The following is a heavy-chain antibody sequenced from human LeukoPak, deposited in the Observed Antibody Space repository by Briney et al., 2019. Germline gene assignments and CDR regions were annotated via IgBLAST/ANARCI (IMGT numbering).Heavy chain of an antibody. CDR3: ARVSISLFGVVTAHFDS. CDR1: GGSFSGSY. V-gene: IGHV4-34*01. CDR2: INLSGST. D-gene: IGHD3-3*01. Sequence: SETLSLTCGVSGGSFSGSYWGWIRQPPGKGLEWIGEINLSGSTNYNSSLTSRVTIPLDTSKNQFSLNLRSVTTADTAVYYCARVSISLFGVVTAHFDSWGQGALVAVSS. J-gene: IGHJ4*02.